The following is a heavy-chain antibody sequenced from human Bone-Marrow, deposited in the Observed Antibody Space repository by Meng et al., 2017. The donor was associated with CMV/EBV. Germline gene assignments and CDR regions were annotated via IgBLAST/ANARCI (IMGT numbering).Heavy chain of an antibody. CDR2: INWNGGST. J-gene: IGHJ4*02. Sequence: GESLKISCAASGFTFDDYGMSWVRQAPGKGLEWVSGINWNGGSTGYEDSVKGRFTISRDNAKNSLYLQMNSLRAEDTALYYCARDRGSCSSTTCYKAYYFDYWGQGTLVTVS. CDR3: ARDRGSCSSTTCYKAYYFDY. V-gene: IGHV3-20*04. CDR1: GFTFDDYG. D-gene: IGHD2-2*02.